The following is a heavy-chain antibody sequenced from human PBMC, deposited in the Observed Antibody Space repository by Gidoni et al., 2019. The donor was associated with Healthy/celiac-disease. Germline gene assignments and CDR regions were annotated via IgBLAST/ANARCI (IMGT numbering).Heavy chain of an antibody. V-gene: IGHV1-69*01. CDR2: IIPIFGTA. CDR1: GGTFSSYA. Sequence: QVQLVQSGAEVKKPGSSVKVSCQASGGTFSSYAISWVRQAPGQGLEWMGGIIPIFGTANYAQKFQGRVTSTADESTRTAYMELSSLRSEDTAVYYCARANGSSSSSYYTNAFDIWGQGTMVTVSS. J-gene: IGHJ3*02. D-gene: IGHD6-6*01. CDR3: ARANGSSSSSYYTNAFDI.